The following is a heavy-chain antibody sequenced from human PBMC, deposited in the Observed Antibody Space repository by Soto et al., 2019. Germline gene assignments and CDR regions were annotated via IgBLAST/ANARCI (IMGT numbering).Heavy chain of an antibody. CDR3: AREGVGAHSNDAFDI. Sequence: SVKVCCKASGRTFSSYAISWVRQAPRQGLEWMGGIIPIFGTANYAQKFQGRVTITADESTSTAYMELSSLRSEDTAVYYCAREGVGAHSNDAFDIWGQGTMVTVSS. J-gene: IGHJ3*02. D-gene: IGHD1-26*01. V-gene: IGHV1-69*13. CDR1: GRTFSSYA. CDR2: IIPIFGTA.